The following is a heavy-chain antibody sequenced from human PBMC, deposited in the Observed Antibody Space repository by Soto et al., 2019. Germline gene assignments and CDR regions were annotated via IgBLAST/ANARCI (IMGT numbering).Heavy chain of an antibody. CDR1: GFTFSSYW. D-gene: IGHD3-9*01. CDR3: ARSDIVTGAYYYYYMDV. J-gene: IGHJ6*03. Sequence: GGSLRLSCAASGFTFSSYWMTWVRQAPGKGLEWVANIKQDGSEKYYVGSVKGRFTISRDNAKNSMYLQMNSLRAEDTAVYYCARSDIVTGAYYYYYMDVWGKGTTVTVSS. CDR2: IKQDGSEK. V-gene: IGHV3-7*01.